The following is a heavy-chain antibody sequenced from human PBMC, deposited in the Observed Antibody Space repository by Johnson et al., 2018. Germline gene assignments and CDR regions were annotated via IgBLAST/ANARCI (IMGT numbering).Heavy chain of an antibody. CDR2: IIPLFGPP. J-gene: IGHJ6*02. Sequence: QVQLVQSGAEVKNPGSSVKVSCTASGDTFTKNGFSWVRQAPGQGLEWMGAIIPLFGPPNYAHKFQDRITITADESTKTVSMELSSLRSEDTAVYFCARDFYGSGNFYTDYYYGMDVWGQGTTVTVSS. CDR3: ARDFYGSGNFYTDYYYGMDV. D-gene: IGHD3-10*01. V-gene: IGHV1-69*12. CDR1: GDTFTKNG.